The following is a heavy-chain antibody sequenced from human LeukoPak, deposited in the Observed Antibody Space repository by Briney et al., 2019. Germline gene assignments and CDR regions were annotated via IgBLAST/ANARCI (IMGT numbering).Heavy chain of an antibody. CDR1: GGTFSSYA. V-gene: IGHV1-69*04. Sequence: GASVKVSCKASGGTFSSYAISWVRQAPGQGLEWMGRIIPILGIANYAQKFQGRVTITADKSTSTAYMELSSLRSEDTAVYYCASYDSSGYYYRSDAFDIWGQGTMVTVSS. CDR2: IIPILGIA. D-gene: IGHD3-22*01. CDR3: ASYDSSGYYYRSDAFDI. J-gene: IGHJ3*02.